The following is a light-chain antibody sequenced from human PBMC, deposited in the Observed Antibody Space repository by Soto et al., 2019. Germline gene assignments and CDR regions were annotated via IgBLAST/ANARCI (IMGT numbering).Light chain of an antibody. Sequence: QSALTQPPSASGTPGQRVTISCSGSNSNIGSNAVNWYQRLPGTAPKLLIYNTNERPSGVPDHFSGSKSGTSASLAISGLHSEDEADYFCAAWDDNLNGWVFGGGTKLTVL. CDR1: NSNIGSNA. CDR3: AAWDDNLNGWV. CDR2: NTN. J-gene: IGLJ3*02. V-gene: IGLV1-44*01.